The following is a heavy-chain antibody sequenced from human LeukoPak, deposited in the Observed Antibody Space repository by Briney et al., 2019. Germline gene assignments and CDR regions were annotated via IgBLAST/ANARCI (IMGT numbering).Heavy chain of an antibody. V-gene: IGHV3-23*01. CDR3: AKGDQPLLYGGAFDS. D-gene: IGHD2-2*02. CDR1: GFTFNSYV. J-gene: IGHJ4*02. Sequence: PGGSLRLSCEVSGFTFNSYVMSWVRRAPGKGLEWVSSFNGRGGYTFYADSVKGRFTLSSDNSKKTLHLQMISLRAEDTAVYYCAKGDQPLLYGGAFDSWGQGTLVTVSS. CDR2: FNGRGGYT.